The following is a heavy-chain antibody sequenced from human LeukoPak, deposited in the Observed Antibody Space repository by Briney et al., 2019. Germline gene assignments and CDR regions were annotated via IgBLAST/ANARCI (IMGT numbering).Heavy chain of an antibody. CDR1: GGSISSYF. CDR3: ARRAYCGGDCYCLDY. Sequence: SETLSLTCTVSGGSISSYFWSWIRQPPGKGLEWVGYIYDSGSTNYNPSLKSRVTISVDTSKNQFSLKLSSVTAADTAVYYCARRAYCGGDCYCLDYWGQGTLVTVSS. J-gene: IGHJ4*02. V-gene: IGHV4-59*12. CDR2: IYDSGST. D-gene: IGHD2-21*02.